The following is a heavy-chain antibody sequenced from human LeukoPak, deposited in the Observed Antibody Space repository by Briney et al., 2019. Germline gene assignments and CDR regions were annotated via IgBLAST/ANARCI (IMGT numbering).Heavy chain of an antibody. CDR3: ARDMKDTYYYDSSGYWGRFDY. V-gene: IGHV3-48*03. J-gene: IGHJ4*02. Sequence: GGSLRLSCAASGFTFSSYEMNWVRQAPGKGLEWVSYISSSGSTIYYADSVKGRFTISRDNAKNSLYLQMNSLRAEDTAVYYCARDMKDTYYYDSSGYWGRFDYWGQGTLVTVSS. D-gene: IGHD3-22*01. CDR2: ISSSGSTI. CDR1: GFTFSSYE.